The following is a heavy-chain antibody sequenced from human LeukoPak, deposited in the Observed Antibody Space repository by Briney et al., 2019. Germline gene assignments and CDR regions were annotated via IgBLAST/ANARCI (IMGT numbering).Heavy chain of an antibody. CDR1: GFTFSTYA. Sequence: GGSLRLSCAASGFTFSTYAMSWVRQAPGKGLEWVAVIWYDGSNKYYADSVKGRFTISRDNSKNTLYLQMNSLRAEDTAVYYCARDWCHDAVLQYGMDVWGQGTTVTVSS. D-gene: IGHD2/OR15-2a*01. CDR2: IWYDGSNK. CDR3: ARDWCHDAVLQYGMDV. V-gene: IGHV3-33*08. J-gene: IGHJ6*02.